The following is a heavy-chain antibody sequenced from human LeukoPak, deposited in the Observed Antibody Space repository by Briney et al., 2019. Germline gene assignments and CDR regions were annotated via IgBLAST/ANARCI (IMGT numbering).Heavy chain of an antibody. CDR1: GFTFNPYA. CDR3: ARDLPALDY. J-gene: IGHJ4*02. V-gene: IGHV3-30*04. Sequence: PGGTLRLFCAASGFTFNPYAMHWVRQAPGKGLEWVALTTYDEKNKRYADSVKGRYSISRDNSKNTLYLQRNSLRVEDTAVYYCARDLPALDYWGQGTLVTVSS. CDR2: TTYDEKNK.